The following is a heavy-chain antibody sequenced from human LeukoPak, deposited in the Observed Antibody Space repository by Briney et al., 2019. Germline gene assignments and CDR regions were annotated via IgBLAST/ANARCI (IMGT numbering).Heavy chain of an antibody. V-gene: IGHV1-2*02. CDR2: INPNSDGT. CDR1: GYTFTGYY. CDR3: ARDYPLPRGFFDY. J-gene: IGHJ4*02. Sequence: ASVKVSCKASGYTFTGYYMHWVRQAPGQGLEWMGWINPNSDGTNYAQKFQGRVTMTRDTSISTAYKELSRLRSDDTAVYYCARDYPLPRGFFDYWGQGTLVTVSS. D-gene: IGHD3-10*01.